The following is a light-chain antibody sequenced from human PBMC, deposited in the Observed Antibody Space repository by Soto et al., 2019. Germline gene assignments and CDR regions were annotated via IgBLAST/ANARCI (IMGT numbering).Light chain of an antibody. J-gene: IGLJ2*01. CDR1: SSNIGNNA. CDR3: AAWDASRRGVV. CDR2: YDD. V-gene: IGLV1-36*01. Sequence: QSVLTQPPSVSEAPRQRVTISCSGSSSNIGNNAVNWYQQLPGKAPKLLIYYDDLMPSGVSDRFSGSKSGTSASLAISGLKSGDGVDFYWAAWDASRRGVVFGGGTKLTFL.